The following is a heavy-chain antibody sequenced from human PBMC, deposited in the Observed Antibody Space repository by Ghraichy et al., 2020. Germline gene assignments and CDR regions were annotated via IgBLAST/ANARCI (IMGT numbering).Heavy chain of an antibody. V-gene: IGHV3-48*04. Sequence: GGSLRLSCVASGFTFSSYSINWVRQAPGKGLEWVSYISSSSNMIYYADSVRGRFTISRDNAKNSLNLQMNSLRAEDTAVYYCATYDGSGSHRSLGYWGQGSLVTVSS. CDR3: ATYDGSGSHRSLGY. CDR1: GFTFSSYS. D-gene: IGHD3-22*01. CDR2: ISSSSNMI. J-gene: IGHJ4*02.